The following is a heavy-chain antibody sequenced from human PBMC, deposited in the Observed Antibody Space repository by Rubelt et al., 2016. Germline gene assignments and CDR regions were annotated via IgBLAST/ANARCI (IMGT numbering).Heavy chain of an antibody. CDR2: IYCDDDK. D-gene: IGHD1-26*01. CDR3: AHRPGGSHVEYFDY. Sequence: QITLKESGPTVVKPTQTLTLTCTFSGFSLSTSGVGVGWIRQPPGKTLEWLALIYCDDDKRNSPSLQSRLPITKDTSKNQVVLTMTNRDPRDTATYFCAHRPGGSHVEYFDYWGQGTLVTVSS. V-gene: IGHV2-5*02. J-gene: IGHJ4*02. CDR1: GFSLSTSGVG.